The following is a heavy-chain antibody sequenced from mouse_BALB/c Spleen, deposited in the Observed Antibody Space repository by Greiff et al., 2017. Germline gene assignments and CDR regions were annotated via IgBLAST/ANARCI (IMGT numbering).Heavy chain of an antibody. CDR1: GYSFTSYW. J-gene: IGHJ4*01. D-gene: IGHD2-3*01. Sequence: EVQLQQSGTVLARPGASVKMSCKASGYSFTSYWMHWVKQRPGQGLEWIGAIYPGNSDTSYNQKFKGKAKLTAVTSASTAYMELSSLTNEDSAVYYCTRRADGYYWAMDYWGQGTSVTVAS. CDR3: TRRADGYYWAMDY. V-gene: IGHV1-5*01. CDR2: IYPGNSDT.